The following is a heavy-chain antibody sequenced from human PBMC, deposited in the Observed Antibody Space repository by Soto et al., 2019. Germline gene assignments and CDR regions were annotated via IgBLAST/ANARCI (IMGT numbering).Heavy chain of an antibody. CDR1: GFTFSSYG. CDR3: ARCYDFWSYRDGMDV. D-gene: IGHD3-3*01. J-gene: IGHJ6*02. CDR2: ISYDGSNK. Sequence: GGSLRLSCAASGFTFSSYGMHWVRQAPGKGLEWVAVISYDGSNKYYADSVKGRFTISRDNSKNTLYLQMNSLRAEDTAVYYCARCYDFWSYRDGMDVWGQGTTVTVSS. V-gene: IGHV3-30*03.